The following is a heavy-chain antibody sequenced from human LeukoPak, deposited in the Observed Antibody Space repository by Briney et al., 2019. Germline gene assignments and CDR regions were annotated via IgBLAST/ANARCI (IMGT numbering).Heavy chain of an antibody. D-gene: IGHD3-22*01. CDR2: ISGSGGST. V-gene: IGHV3-23*01. J-gene: IGHJ4*02. Sequence: GGSLRLSCAASGFTFSSYAMSWVCQAPGKGLEWVSAISGSGGSTYYADSVKGRFTISRDNSKNTLYLQMNSLRAEDTAVDYCAKDQHDSSGYVADDWGQGTLVTVSS. CDR1: GFTFSSYA. CDR3: AKDQHDSSGYVADD.